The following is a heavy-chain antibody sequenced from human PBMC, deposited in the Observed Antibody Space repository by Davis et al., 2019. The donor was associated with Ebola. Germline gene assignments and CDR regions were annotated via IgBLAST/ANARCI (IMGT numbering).Heavy chain of an antibody. J-gene: IGHJ4*02. CDR1: EFSFRSYW. CDR2: IDTDGSIT. V-gene: IGHV3-74*01. D-gene: IGHD4-17*01. Sequence: GESLKISCVASEFSFRSYWFHWVRQAPGKGLEWVSRIDTDGSITDYADSVRGRFTISRDNAKNTLFLQMNSLRADDTAVYYCARERAVTYFDYWGQGTLVTVSS. CDR3: ARERAVTYFDY.